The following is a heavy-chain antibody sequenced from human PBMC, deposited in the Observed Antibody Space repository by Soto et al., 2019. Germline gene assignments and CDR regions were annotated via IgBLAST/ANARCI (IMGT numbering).Heavy chain of an antibody. CDR1: GGSINGYY. D-gene: IGHD5-12*01. Sequence: PSETLSLTCTVSGGSINGYYWNWIRQPPGKGLEWIGYISYSGSTNYNPSLKSRVTISVDTSKNQFSLKVNSVTAADTAVYYCARNAPRDGYKSWGQGTLVTVSS. V-gene: IGHV4-59*01. CDR3: ARNAPRDGYKS. J-gene: IGHJ4*02. CDR2: ISYSGST.